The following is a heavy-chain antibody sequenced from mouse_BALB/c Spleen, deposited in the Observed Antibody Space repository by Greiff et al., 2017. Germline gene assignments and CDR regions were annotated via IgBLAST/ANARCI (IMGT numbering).Heavy chain of an antibody. CDR3: ARSGRYWYFDV. CDR2: ISSGSSTI. D-gene: IGHD3-1*01. Sequence: EVQVVESGGGLVQPGGSRKLSCAASGFTFSSFGMHWVRQAPEKGLEWVAYISSGSSTIYYADTVKGRFTISRDNPKNTLFLQMTSLRSEDTAMYYCARSGRYWYFDVWGAGTTVTVSS. CDR1: GFTFSSFG. V-gene: IGHV5-17*02. J-gene: IGHJ1*01.